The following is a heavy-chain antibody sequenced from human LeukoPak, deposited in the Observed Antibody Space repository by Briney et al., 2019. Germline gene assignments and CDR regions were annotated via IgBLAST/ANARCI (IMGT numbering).Heavy chain of an antibody. J-gene: IGHJ4*02. CDR2: IYYSGST. CDR3: ARELTIFGVADN. V-gene: IGHV4-30-4*01. Sequence: SETLSLTCTVSGGSISSGDYYWSWIRQPPGKGLEWIGYIYYSGSTYYNPSLKSRVTISVDTSKNQFSLKLSSVTAADTAVYYCARELTIFGVADNWGQGTLVTVSS. CDR1: GGSISSGDYY. D-gene: IGHD3-3*01.